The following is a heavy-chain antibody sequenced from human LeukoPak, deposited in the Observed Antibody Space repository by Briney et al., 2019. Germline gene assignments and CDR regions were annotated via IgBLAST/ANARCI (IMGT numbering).Heavy chain of an antibody. Sequence: GASVKVSCKASGGTFSSHAISWVRQAPGQGLEWMGGIIPILGTANYAQKFQGRVTITADESTSTAYMELSSLRSEDTAVYYCARCRDSRGSSPIWFGELEYYFDYWGQGTLVTVSS. V-gene: IGHV1-69*13. CDR1: GGTFSSHA. CDR3: ARCRDSRGSSPIWFGELEYYFDY. D-gene: IGHD3-10*01. CDR2: IIPILGTA. J-gene: IGHJ4*02.